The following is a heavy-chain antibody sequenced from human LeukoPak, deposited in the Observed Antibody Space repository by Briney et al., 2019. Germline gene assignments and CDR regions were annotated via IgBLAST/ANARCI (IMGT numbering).Heavy chain of an antibody. CDR2: IYYSGST. Sequence: SETLSFTCTVSGGSISSGGYYWSWIRQHPGKGLEWIGYIYYSGSTYYNPSLKSRVTISVDTSKNQFSLKLSSVTAADTAVYYCARVQGMVYANFDYWGQGTLVTVSS. CDR3: ARVQGMVYANFDY. V-gene: IGHV4-31*03. D-gene: IGHD2-8*01. CDR1: GGSISSGGYY. J-gene: IGHJ4*02.